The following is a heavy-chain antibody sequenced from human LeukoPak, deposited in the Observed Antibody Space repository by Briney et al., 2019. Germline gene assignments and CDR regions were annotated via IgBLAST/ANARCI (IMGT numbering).Heavy chain of an antibody. D-gene: IGHD3-3*01. V-gene: IGHV3-48*01. CDR3: ARDRGGNVLRFLEWLTFDY. CDR2: ISSSSSTI. CDR1: GFTFSSYS. Sequence: PGGSLRLSCAASGFTFSSYSMNWVRQAPGKGLEWVSSISSSSSTIYYADSVKGRFTISRDNAKNSLYLQMNSLRAEDTAVYYCARDRGGNVLRFLEWLTFDYWGQGTLVTVSS. J-gene: IGHJ4*02.